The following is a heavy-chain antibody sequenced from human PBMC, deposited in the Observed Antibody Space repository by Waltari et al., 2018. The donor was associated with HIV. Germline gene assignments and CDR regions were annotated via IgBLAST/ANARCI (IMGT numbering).Heavy chain of an antibody. J-gene: IGHJ4*02. V-gene: IGHV4-34*01. CDR2: NDHRGET. Sequence: QVQLRQWGAGLLKPSEPLSLPCAVYGAPFNDYFWAWFRRSPEKGLEWIGENDHRGETNYNPSFKTRVVISVDMSKNQFSLRLKSATAADTAVYYCARGLGSRPFFRAYEPWGQGTLVTVSS. CDR3: ARGLGSRPFFRAYEP. CDR1: GAPFNDYF. D-gene: IGHD3-16*01.